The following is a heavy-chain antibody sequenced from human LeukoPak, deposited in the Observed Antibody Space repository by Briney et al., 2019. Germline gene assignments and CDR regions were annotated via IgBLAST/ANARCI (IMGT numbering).Heavy chain of an antibody. CDR1: GVTFSNYA. D-gene: IGHD3-10*01. CDR2: ISDNADRS. CDR3: AKPYKYGSGSFFSIFDS. J-gene: IGHJ4*02. V-gene: IGHV3-23*01. Sequence: GGSLRLSCAASGVTFSNYAMSWVRQISGKGLEWVSTISDNADRSYYADSVKGRLTISRDNSKSTLYLQVDSLRAEDTAIYYCAKPYKYGSGSFFSIFDSWGQGTRVTVSS.